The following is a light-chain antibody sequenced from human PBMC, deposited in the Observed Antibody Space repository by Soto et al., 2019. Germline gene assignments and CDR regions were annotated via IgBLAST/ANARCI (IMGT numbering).Light chain of an antibody. V-gene: IGLV1-44*01. Sequence: QSVLTQPPSASGTPGQRVTISCSGSTSNIGRNSVNWFRRLPGTTPKLLIHSSNQRPSGGHDRFAGSKSGASASLAISGLQSEDEADYYRASWGDSLDVVVLGGGTKLTVL. J-gene: IGLJ2*01. CDR3: ASWGDSLDVVV. CDR1: TSNIGRNS. CDR2: SSN.